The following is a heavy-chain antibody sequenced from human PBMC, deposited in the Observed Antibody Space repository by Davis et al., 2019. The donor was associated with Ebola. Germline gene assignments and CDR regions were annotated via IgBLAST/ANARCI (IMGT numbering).Heavy chain of an antibody. D-gene: IGHD6-13*01. Sequence: GESLKISCAASGFTFSDYYMSWIRQAPGKGLEWVSSITSSGSTIYYADSVKGRFTISTDNAKNSLYLQMNSLKAEDTAVYYCARWGQGSSWHVDYWGQGTLVTVSS. V-gene: IGHV3-11*04. CDR1: GFTFSDYY. J-gene: IGHJ4*02. CDR3: ARWGQGSSWHVDY. CDR2: ITSSGSTI.